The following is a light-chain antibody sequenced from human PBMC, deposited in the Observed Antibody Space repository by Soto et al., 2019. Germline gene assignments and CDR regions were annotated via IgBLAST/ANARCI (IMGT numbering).Light chain of an antibody. CDR2: EVS. V-gene: IGLV2-14*01. J-gene: IGLJ1*01. CDR3: SSHTSDNRSYV. CDR1: SSDVGAYTS. Sequence: QSALTQPASVSGSPGQSITLSCTGSSSDVGAYTSVSWYQHHPGKAPKLMIYEVSKRHSGVSNRFSGSKSGNTASLTISGLQPEDEAHYYCSSHTSDNRSYVFGTGTKLTVL.